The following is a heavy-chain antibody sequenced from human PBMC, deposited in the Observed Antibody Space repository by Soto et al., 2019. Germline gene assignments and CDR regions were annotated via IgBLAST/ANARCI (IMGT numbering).Heavy chain of an antibody. V-gene: IGHV1-8*01. CDR2: MNPHSGNT. Sequence: ASVKVSCKASGYTFTSYDINWVRQATGQGLEWMGWMNPHSGNTGYAQKFQGRLTMTRNTSITTAYMELSSLSSEDTAVYYCATSNPYSGYDLKWGQGTLVTVSS. CDR3: ATSNPYSGYDLK. J-gene: IGHJ4*02. CDR1: GYTFTSYD. D-gene: IGHD5-12*01.